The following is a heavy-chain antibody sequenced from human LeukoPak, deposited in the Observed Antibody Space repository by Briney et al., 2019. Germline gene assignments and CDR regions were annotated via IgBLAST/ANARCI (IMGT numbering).Heavy chain of an antibody. CDR3: ASRSDSSGYYWV. V-gene: IGHV3-64*01. Sequence: PGGSLRLSCAASGFTFSSYAMHWVRQAPGKGLEDVSAISSNGGSTYYANSVKGRFTISRDNSKNTLYLQMGSLRAEDMAVYYCASRSDSSGYYWVWGQGTLVTVPS. CDR1: GFTFSSYA. CDR2: ISSNGGST. D-gene: IGHD3-22*01. J-gene: IGHJ4*02.